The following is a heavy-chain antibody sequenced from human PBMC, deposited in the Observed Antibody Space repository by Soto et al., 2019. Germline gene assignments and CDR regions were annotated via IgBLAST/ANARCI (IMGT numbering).Heavy chain of an antibody. CDR2: INGGNGET. Sequence: QVQLVHSGAELKKPGASVKLSCKASGYTFRSYAVNWVRQAPGQRLEWMGWINGGNGETRYSQNFQSRVTITRDTSATTAYMELNSLISEDTAMYYCARELTGGFDAFDVWGLGTMVTVSS. CDR1: GYTFRSYA. V-gene: IGHV1-3*01. CDR3: ARELTGGFDAFDV. J-gene: IGHJ3*01. D-gene: IGHD7-27*01.